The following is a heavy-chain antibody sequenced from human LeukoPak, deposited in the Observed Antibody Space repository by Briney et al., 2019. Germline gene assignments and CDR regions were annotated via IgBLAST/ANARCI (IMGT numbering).Heavy chain of an antibody. CDR1: GGTFSSYA. V-gene: IGHV1-69*06. D-gene: IGHD6-19*01. J-gene: IGHJ6*03. Sequence: SVKVSCKASGGTFSSYAISWVRQAPGQGLEWMGGIIPIFGTANYAQKFQGRVTITADKSTSTAYMELSSLRSEDTAVYYCARPTEPRIAVCYYYMDVWGKGTTVTVSS. CDR2: IIPIFGTA. CDR3: ARPTEPRIAVCYYYMDV.